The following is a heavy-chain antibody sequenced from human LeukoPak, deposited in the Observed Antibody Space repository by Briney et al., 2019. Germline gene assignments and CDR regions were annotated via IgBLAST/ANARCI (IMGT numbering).Heavy chain of an antibody. V-gene: IGHV1-24*01. CDR1: GYTFTGYY. D-gene: IGHD3-16*01. CDR2: FDPEDGET. CDR3: ATAYIY. J-gene: IGHJ4*02. Sequence: ASVKVSCKASGYTFTGYYMHWVRQAPGQGLEWMGGFDPEDGETIYAQKFQGRVTMTEDTSTDTAYMELSSLRSEDTAVYYCATAYIYWGQGTLVTVSS.